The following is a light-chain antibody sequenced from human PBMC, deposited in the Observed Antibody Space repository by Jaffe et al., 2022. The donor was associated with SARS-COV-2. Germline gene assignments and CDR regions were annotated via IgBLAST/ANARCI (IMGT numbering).Light chain of an antibody. V-gene: IGLV2-11*01. CDR2: DVS. Sequence: QSALTQPRSVSGSPGQSVTISCTGTSSDVGTYNYVSWFQQYPGKAPKLMIYDVSKRPSGVPDRFSGSKSGNTASLTISGLQAEDEADYCCCSYAGRYTFVFGTGTKVTVL. CDR1: SSDVGTYNY. J-gene: IGLJ1*01. CDR3: CSYAGRYTFV.